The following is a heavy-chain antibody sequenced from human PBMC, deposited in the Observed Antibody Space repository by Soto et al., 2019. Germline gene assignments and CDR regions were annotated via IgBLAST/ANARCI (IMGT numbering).Heavy chain of an antibody. CDR2: IIPIFGTA. V-gene: IGHV1-69*13. Sequence: SVKVSCKASGGTFSSYAISWVRQAPGQGLEWMGGIIPIFGTANYAQKFQGRVTITADESTSTAYMELSSLRSEDTAVYYCARLGGIAAAGTVVYYYGMDVWGQGTTVTVS. CDR3: ARLGGIAAAGTVVYYYGMDV. J-gene: IGHJ6*02. CDR1: GGTFSSYA. D-gene: IGHD6-13*01.